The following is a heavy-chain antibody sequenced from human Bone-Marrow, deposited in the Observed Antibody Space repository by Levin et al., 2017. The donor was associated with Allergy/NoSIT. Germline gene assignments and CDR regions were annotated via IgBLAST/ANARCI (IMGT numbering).Heavy chain of an antibody. CDR3: ARSPYDSSGYSPYYFDY. CDR2: ISAYNGNT. Sequence: ASVKVSCKASGYTFTSYGISWVRQAPGQGLEWMGWISAYNGNTNYAQKLQGRVTMTTDTSTSTAYMELRSLRSDDTAVYYCARSPYDSSGYSPYYFDYWGQGTLVTVSS. D-gene: IGHD3-22*01. V-gene: IGHV1-18*01. J-gene: IGHJ4*02. CDR1: GYTFTSYG.